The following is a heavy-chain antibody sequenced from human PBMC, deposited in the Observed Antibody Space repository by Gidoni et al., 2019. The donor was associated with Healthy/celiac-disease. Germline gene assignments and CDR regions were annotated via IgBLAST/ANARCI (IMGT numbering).Heavy chain of an antibody. D-gene: IGHD1-26*01. Sequence: EVQLVESGGGLVQPGRSLRLSCAASGFTFDDYAMHWVRQAPGKGLEWVSGISWNSGSIGYADSVKGRFTISRDNAKNSLYLQMNSLRAEDTALYYCAKTVGWELLRFVFDYWGQGTLVTVSS. CDR2: ISWNSGSI. CDR1: GFTFDDYA. V-gene: IGHV3-9*01. CDR3: AKTVGWELLRFVFDY. J-gene: IGHJ4*02.